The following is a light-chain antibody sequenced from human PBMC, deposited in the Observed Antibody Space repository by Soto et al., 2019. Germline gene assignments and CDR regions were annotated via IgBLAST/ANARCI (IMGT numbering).Light chain of an antibody. J-gene: IGKJ2*01. CDR2: GAS. CDR1: QSVSSSY. CDR3: QQYGSSPPA. V-gene: IGKV3-20*01. Sequence: EIVLTQSPGTLSLSPGERATLSCRASQSVSSSYLAWYQQKPGQAPRLLIYGASSRATGIPDRFSGSGSGTDFTTTISRLEPEDFAVYYCQQYGSSPPAFGQGTKLEIK.